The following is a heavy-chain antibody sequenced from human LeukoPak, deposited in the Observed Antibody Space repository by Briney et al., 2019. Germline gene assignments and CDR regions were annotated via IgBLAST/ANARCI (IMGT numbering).Heavy chain of an antibody. CDR1: GFTFSSYG. CDR2: ISYDGSNK. J-gene: IGHJ6*02. V-gene: IGHV3-30*18. D-gene: IGHD5-12*01. CDR3: AKDQRYSGYDYTLKYYYYYGMDV. Sequence: PGGSLRLSCAASGFTFSSYGMHWVLQAPGKGLEWVAVISYDGSNKYYADSVKGRFTISRDNSKNTLYLQMNSLRAEDTAVYYCAKDQRYSGYDYTLKYYYYYGMDVWGQGTTVTVSS.